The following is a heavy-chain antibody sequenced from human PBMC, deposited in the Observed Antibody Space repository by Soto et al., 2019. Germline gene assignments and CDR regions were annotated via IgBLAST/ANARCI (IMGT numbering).Heavy chain of an antibody. D-gene: IGHD6-6*01. J-gene: IGHJ6*02. CDR1: GGTFSSYA. CDR3: ASPSSIAARPDYYYGMDV. Sequence: QVQLVQSGAEVKKPGSSVKVSCKAAGGTFSSYAISWVRQAPGQGLEWMGEIIPIFGTANYAQKFQGRVTITADESTSTAYMELSSLRSEDTAVYYCASPSSIAARPDYYYGMDVWGQGTTVTVSS. V-gene: IGHV1-69*01. CDR2: IIPIFGTA.